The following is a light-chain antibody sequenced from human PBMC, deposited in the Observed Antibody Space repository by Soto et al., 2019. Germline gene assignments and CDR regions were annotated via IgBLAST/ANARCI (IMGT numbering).Light chain of an antibody. J-gene: IGLJ1*01. V-gene: IGLV2-23*01. CDR2: EGT. CDR1: SNDVGGYNL. CDR3: CSYAGGRTYV. Sequence: ALAQPASVSGSPGQSIIISCSGSSNDVGGYNLVSWYQHHPDKAPKVIIYEGTKRPSGLSTRFSGSKSGNTASLTISGLQAEDEADYYCCSYAGGRTYVFGSGTKVTVL.